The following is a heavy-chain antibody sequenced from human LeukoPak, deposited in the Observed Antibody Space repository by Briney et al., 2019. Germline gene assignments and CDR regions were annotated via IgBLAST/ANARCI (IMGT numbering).Heavy chain of an antibody. Sequence: GGSLRLSCAASGFIFSYYWMSWVRQAPGKGLEWVSSISSSSSYIYYADSVKGRFTISRDNAKNSLYLQMNSLRAEDTAVYYCASIRDDYEYCSSTSCYGPFDYWGQGTLVTVSS. CDR2: ISSSSSYI. CDR3: ASIRDDYEYCSSTSCYGPFDY. D-gene: IGHD2-2*01. V-gene: IGHV3-21*01. J-gene: IGHJ4*02. CDR1: GFIFSYYW.